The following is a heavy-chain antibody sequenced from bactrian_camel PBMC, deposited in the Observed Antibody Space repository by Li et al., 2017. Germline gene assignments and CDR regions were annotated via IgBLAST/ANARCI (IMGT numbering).Heavy chain of an antibody. CDR1: GFTFNNYY. Sequence: VQLVESGGGLVQPGGSLRLSCAASGFTFNNYYMHWVRQAPGKGLEWVSGINGGGEATFYADSMEGRFTISRDNAKNTLYLQMSSLKPEDTATYYCAAGAGWVPMPPDAVAFGYWGQGTQVTVS. V-gene: IGHV3S40*01. CDR3: AAGAGWVPMPPDAVAFGY. J-gene: IGHJ6*01. D-gene: IGHD5*01. CDR2: INGGGEAT.